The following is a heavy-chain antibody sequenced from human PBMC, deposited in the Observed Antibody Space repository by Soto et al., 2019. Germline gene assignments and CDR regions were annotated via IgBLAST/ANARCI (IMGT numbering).Heavy chain of an antibody. CDR2: IYYTGST. Sequence: QVQLQESGPGLVKPSETLSLTCTVSGGSVSSESHYWSWIRQTPGKGLELIGYIYYTGSTNYNPSLKGRVTMSVDTSRDQVSLRLRSVTRADTAVYYCARDQYDFRSGSYYYAMEVWGQGTQVTVSS. J-gene: IGHJ6*02. V-gene: IGHV4-61*01. CDR1: GGSVSSESHY. CDR3: ARDQYDFRSGSYYYAMEV. D-gene: IGHD3-3*01.